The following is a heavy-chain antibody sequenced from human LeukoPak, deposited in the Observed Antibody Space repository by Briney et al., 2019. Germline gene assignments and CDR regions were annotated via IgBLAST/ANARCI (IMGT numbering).Heavy chain of an antibody. CDR1: GYTLTSYG. J-gene: IGHJ4*02. V-gene: IGHV1-18*01. CDR3: ARSLSDYYDSSGYYYGY. Sequence: ASVKVSCKASGYTLTSYGISWVRQAPGQGLEWMGWISAYNGNTNYAQKLQGRVTMTADTSTSTAYMELRSLRSDDTAVYYCARSLSDYYDSSGYYYGYWGQGTLVTVSS. D-gene: IGHD3-22*01. CDR2: ISAYNGNT.